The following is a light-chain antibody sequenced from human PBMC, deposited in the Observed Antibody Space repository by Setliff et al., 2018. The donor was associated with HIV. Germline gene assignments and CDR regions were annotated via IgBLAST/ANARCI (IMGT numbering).Light chain of an antibody. CDR2: DVS. CDR1: SSDVGGYNY. CDR3: CSYAGSYTYV. J-gene: IGLJ1*01. V-gene: IGLV2-11*01. Sequence: QSALPQPRSVSGSPGQSVAISCTGTSSDVGGYNYVSWYQQHPGKAPKLMIYDVSKRPSGVPDRFSGSKSGNSASLNISGLQAEDEADYYCCSYAGSYTYVFGTGTKVTVL.